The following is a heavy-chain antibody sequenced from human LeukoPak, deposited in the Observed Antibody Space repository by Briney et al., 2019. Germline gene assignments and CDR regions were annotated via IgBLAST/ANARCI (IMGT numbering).Heavy chain of an antibody. CDR1: GFTFSNYG. Sequence: GGSLRLSCVASGFTFSNYGMHWGRQAPGKGLAWVTFIRYDGSFKYYADSVKGRFTISRDNSKNTLYLQMNSLRAEDTAMYYCAKDKYSPFDYWGQGTLVTVSS. J-gene: IGHJ4*02. CDR2: IRYDGSFK. CDR3: AKDKYSPFDY. V-gene: IGHV3-30*02. D-gene: IGHD5-18*01.